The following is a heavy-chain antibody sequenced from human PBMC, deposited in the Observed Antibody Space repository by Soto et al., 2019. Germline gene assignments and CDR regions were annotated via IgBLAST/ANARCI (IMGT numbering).Heavy chain of an antibody. D-gene: IGHD6-6*01. CDR1: GGSMRGSY. CDR3: ARSIAVPSGHIDH. J-gene: IGHJ4*02. V-gene: IGHV4-59*01. CDR2: VYYTGST. Sequence: QVQLQESGPGLVKPSETLSLPCRVSGGSMRGSYWSWVRLAPGKGLEWIGYVYYTGSTNYTPSLQSRVSISVDTSNKHFSLSLSLVTAADTAVYFCARSIAVPSGHIDHWGQGIRVTISS.